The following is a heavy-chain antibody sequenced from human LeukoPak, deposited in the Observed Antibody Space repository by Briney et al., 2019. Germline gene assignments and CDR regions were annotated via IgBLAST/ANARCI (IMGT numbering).Heavy chain of an antibody. J-gene: IGHJ4*02. Sequence: SETLSLTCTVSRGSVSSSTYYWSWVRQPPGKGLEWIASIYYTGSTYYNPSLKSRVTISLDMSKNEFFLTMTSVTAADPAVYFCTAEKNGSPHYWGQGTQVTVSS. CDR3: TAEKNGSPHY. CDR1: RGSVSSSTYY. D-gene: IGHD2-8*01. CDR2: IYYTGST. V-gene: IGHV4-39*07.